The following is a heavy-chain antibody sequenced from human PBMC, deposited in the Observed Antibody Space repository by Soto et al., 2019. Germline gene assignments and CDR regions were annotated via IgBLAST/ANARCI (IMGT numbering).Heavy chain of an antibody. V-gene: IGHV2-5*02. CDR1: GFSLSTSGVG. Sequence: QITLKESGPALVKPTQTLTLTCTFSGFSLSTSGVGVGWIRQPPGKALEWLAVIYCDDSKHYSPSLESRLTLTKDTSKNQVVLTMTNMDPVDTATYFCAHKGYGDYPLVYWGQGTLVTVSS. D-gene: IGHD4-17*01. J-gene: IGHJ4*02. CDR2: IYCDDSK. CDR3: AHKGYGDYPLVY.